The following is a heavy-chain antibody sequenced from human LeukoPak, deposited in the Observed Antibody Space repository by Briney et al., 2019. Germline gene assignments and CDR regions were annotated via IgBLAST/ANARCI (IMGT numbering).Heavy chain of an antibody. CDR3: ARDQGTPYYDFWSGLNWFDP. CDR2: IYYSGTT. J-gene: IGHJ5*02. Sequence: PSETLTLTCTVSGGSISSYYWSWIRQPPGKGLEWIGYIYYSGTTNYNPSLKSRVTISVDTSKNQFSLKLSSVTAADTAVYYCARDQGTPYYDFWSGLNWFDPWGQGTLVTVSS. CDR1: GGSISSYY. D-gene: IGHD3-3*01. V-gene: IGHV4-59*12.